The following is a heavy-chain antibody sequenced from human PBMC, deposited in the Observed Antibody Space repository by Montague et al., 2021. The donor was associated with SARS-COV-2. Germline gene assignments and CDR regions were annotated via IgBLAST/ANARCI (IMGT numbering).Heavy chain of an antibody. V-gene: IGHV4-31*03. CDR1: GGSISSGGYY. Sequence: TLSLTCTVSGGSISSGGYYWSWIRQHPGKGLEWIGYIYYSGSTYYNPSLKSRVTISVDTSKNQFSLKLSSVTAAATAVYYCARATRITIFGVVNQFDYWGQGTMVTVSS. D-gene: IGHD3-3*01. J-gene: IGHJ4*02. CDR3: ARATRITIFGVVNQFDY. CDR2: IYYSGST.